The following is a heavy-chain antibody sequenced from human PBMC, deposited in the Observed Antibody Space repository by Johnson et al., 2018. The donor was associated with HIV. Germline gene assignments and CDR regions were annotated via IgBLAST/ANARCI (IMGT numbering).Heavy chain of an antibody. CDR1: GFTFDDYA. CDR3: AQDLDTLAPYVAFDM. D-gene: IGHD2-2*02. CDR2: ISWNSGSI. Sequence: VQLVESGGGLVQPGRSLRLSCAASGFTFDDYAMHWVRQAPGKGLEWVSGISWNSGSIGYADSVKGRFTISRDNSKNTLYLQMNSLRAEDTAVYYCAQDLDTLAPYVAFDMWGQGTMVTVSS. J-gene: IGHJ3*02. V-gene: IGHV3-9*01.